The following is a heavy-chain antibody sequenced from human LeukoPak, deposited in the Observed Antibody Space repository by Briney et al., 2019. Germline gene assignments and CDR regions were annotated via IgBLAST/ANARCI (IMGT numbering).Heavy chain of an antibody. CDR3: ARSGAAAASFDY. Sequence: GESLKISCKGSGYSFSTYWIAWVRQMPGKGLEWVGIIYPGDSDTRYSPSFQGQVTITADKSISTAYLQWSSLKASDTAIYYCARSGAAAASFDYWGQGTLVTVSS. J-gene: IGHJ4*02. CDR2: IYPGDSDT. V-gene: IGHV5-51*01. CDR1: GYSFSTYW. D-gene: IGHD6-13*01.